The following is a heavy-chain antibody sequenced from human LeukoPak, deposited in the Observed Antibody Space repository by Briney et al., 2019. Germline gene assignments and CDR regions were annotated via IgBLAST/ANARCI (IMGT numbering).Heavy chain of an antibody. D-gene: IGHD3-22*01. CDR2: IYSGGST. J-gene: IGHJ4*02. V-gene: IGHV3-53*01. CDR3: ARVLYDSSGYVFDY. CDR1: GFTVSSNY. Sequence: GSLRLSCAASGFTVSSNYMSWVRQAPGKGLEWVSVIYSGGSTYYADSVKGRFTISRDNSKNTLYLQMNSLRAEDTAVYYCARVLYDSSGYVFDYWGQGTLVTVSS.